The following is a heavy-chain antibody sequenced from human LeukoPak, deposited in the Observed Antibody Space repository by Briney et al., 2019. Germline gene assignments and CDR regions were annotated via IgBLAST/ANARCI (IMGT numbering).Heavy chain of an antibody. Sequence: PSETLSLTCTVSGGSISSYYWSWIRQPPGKGLEWIGYIYYSGSTNYNPPLKSRVAISVDTSKNQFSLKLSSVTAADTAVYYCAGLMGARFDPWGQGTLVTVSS. D-gene: IGHD3-16*01. CDR1: GGSISSYY. CDR2: IYYSGST. CDR3: AGLMGARFDP. J-gene: IGHJ5*02. V-gene: IGHV4-59*01.